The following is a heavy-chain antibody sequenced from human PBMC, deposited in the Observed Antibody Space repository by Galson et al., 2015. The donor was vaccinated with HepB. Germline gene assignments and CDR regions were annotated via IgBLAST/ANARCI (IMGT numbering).Heavy chain of an antibody. CDR1: GYTFTDYG. D-gene: IGHD4-23*01. Sequence: SVKVSCKASGYTFTDYGINWVRQAPGQGFEWMGWISGYNGDTIYAQSLQGRFIMTTDTSTSTAYMELSRLRSDDTAVYYCARAGDYGGGSWGQGTRVIVSS. CDR2: ISGYNGDT. J-gene: IGHJ5*02. CDR3: ARAGDYGGGS. V-gene: IGHV1-18*01.